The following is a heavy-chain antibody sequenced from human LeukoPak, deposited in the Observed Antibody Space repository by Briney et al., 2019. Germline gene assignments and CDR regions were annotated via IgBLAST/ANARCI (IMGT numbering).Heavy chain of an antibody. CDR3: AKAIFGVNLIGDYYYYMDV. CDR1: GLTLSSYA. V-gene: IGHV3-23*01. D-gene: IGHD3-3*01. Sequence: GGSLRLSCAASGLTLSSYAMSWVRQAPGKGLEWVSAISGSGGSTYYADSVKGRFTISRDNSKNTLYLQMNSLRAEDTDVYYCAKAIFGVNLIGDYYYYMDVWGKGTTVTVSS. J-gene: IGHJ6*03. CDR2: ISGSGGST.